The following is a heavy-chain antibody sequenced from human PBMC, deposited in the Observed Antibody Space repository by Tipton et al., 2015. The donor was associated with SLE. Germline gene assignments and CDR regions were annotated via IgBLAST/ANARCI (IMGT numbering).Heavy chain of an antibody. CDR1: GYPFIGYF. V-gene: IGHV1-18*04. Sequence: QSGPEVKKPGASVKVSCKASGYPFIGYFLHWVRQAPGQGLEWMGWISAYNGNTNYAQKLQGRVTMTTDTSTSTAYMELRSLRSDDTAVYYCARKNYDFWSGYGHFDLWGRGTLVTVSS. CDR3: ARKNYDFWSGYGHFDL. CDR2: ISAYNGNT. D-gene: IGHD3-3*01. J-gene: IGHJ2*01.